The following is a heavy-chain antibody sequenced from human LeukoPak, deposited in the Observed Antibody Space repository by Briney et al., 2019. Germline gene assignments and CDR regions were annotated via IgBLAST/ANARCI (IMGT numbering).Heavy chain of an antibody. CDR1: GAFITTVDYY. D-gene: IGHD3-16*02. CDR2: LSYRGST. Sequence: SETLSLTCTVSGAFITTVDYYWGWIRQPPGKGLEWIGSLSYRGSTFYNPSLGSRVTISGDTSKDQLSLKLGSVTAADTAVYYCARQFVHGYRDSWGQGTLVTVSS. V-gene: IGHV4-39*01. CDR3: ARQFVHGYRDS. J-gene: IGHJ5*01.